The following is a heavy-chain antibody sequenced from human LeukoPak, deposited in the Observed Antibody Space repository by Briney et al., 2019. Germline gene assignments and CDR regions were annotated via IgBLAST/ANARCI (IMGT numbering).Heavy chain of an antibody. V-gene: IGHV4-61*02. CDR2: SYSSGST. CDR1: GGSISSGSDY. CDR3: ARGSRYSSGYDYIDQ. D-gene: IGHD3-22*01. Sequence: PSETLSLTCTVSGGSISSGSDYCSWSRQPAGKGLEWIGRSYSSGSTNYNPSLKSRVSISVDTSKNQFSLRLSSVTAADTAVYYCARGSRYSSGYDYIDQWGQGTLVTVSS. J-gene: IGHJ4*02.